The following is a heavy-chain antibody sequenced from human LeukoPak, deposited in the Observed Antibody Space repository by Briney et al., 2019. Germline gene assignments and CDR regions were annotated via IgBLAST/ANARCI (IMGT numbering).Heavy chain of an antibody. CDR1: GFTFSSYA. D-gene: IGHD2-8*01. CDR2: ISGSGGST. Sequence: GGSLRLSCAASGFTFSSYAMSWVRQAPGKGLEWVSAISGSGGSTYYADSVKGRFTISRDNSKNTPYLQMNSLRAEDTAVYYCAKAKDIVLTNWFDPWGQGTLVTVSS. CDR3: AKAKDIVLTNWFDP. J-gene: IGHJ5*02. V-gene: IGHV3-23*01.